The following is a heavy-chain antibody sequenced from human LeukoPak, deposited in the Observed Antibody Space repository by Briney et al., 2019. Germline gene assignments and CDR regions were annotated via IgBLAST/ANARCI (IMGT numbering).Heavy chain of an antibody. J-gene: IGHJ4*02. CDR2: IKNDGAVK. CDR1: GFTFSSYV. D-gene: IGHD6-13*01. V-gene: IGHV3-7*01. CDR3: AKDSYSKGDF. Sequence: SGGSLRLSCAASGFTFSSYVMNWVRQAPGKGLEWVANIKNDGAVKNYVDSVKGRFTISRDNAKNSLYLQMNSLRAEDTAAYYCAKDSYSKGDFWGQGVLVTVSS.